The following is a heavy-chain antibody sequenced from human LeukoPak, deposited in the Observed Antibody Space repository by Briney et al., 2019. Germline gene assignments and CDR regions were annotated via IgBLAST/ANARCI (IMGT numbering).Heavy chain of an antibody. CDR1: GYTFTGYY. J-gene: IGHJ4*02. CDR2: INPNSGGT. V-gene: IGHV1-2*02. D-gene: IGHD6-13*01. Sequence: ASVKVSCKASGYTFTGYYMHWVRQAPGQGLEWMGWINPNSGGTNYAQKFQGRVIMTRDTSISTDYMELSSLRSDDTAAYYCARDRQQQFDYWGQGTLVTVSS. CDR3: ARDRQQQFDY.